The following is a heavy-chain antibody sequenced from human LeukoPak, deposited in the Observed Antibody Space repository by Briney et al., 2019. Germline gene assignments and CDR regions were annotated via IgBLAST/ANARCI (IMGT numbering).Heavy chain of an antibody. CDR3: ARVGITIFGVVISGYFDY. V-gene: IGHV3-30-3*01. J-gene: IGHJ4*02. CDR2: ISYDGSNK. Sequence: GRSLRLSCAASGLTFSSYAMHWVRQAPGKGLEWVAVISYDGSNKYYADSVKGRFTISRDNSKNTLYLQMNSLRAEDTAVYYCARVGITIFGVVISGYFDYWGQGTLVTVSS. CDR1: GLTFSSYA. D-gene: IGHD3-3*01.